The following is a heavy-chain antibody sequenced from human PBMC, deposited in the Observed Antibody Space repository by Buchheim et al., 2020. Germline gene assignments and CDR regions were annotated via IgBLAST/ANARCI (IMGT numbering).Heavy chain of an antibody. CDR3: ARARVATVRSVGSSWPRYFLH. CDR2: INHSGST. J-gene: IGHJ1*01. D-gene: IGHD6-13*01. Sequence: QVQLQQWGAGLLKPSETLSLTCAVYGGSFSGYYWSWIRQPPEKGLEWIGEINHSGSTNYSPSLESRVTMSVDTSKNQFSLKLTSVTAADTAVYYCARARVATVRSVGSSWPRYFLHWGQGTL. V-gene: IGHV4-34*02. CDR1: GGSFSGYY.